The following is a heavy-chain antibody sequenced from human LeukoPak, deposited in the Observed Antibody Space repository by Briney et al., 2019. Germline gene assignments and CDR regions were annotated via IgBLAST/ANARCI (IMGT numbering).Heavy chain of an antibody. J-gene: IGHJ4*02. CDR3: ARGRYSGYDWVDY. Sequence: SETLSLTCTVSGGSISSYYWSWIRQPPGKGLEWIGYIYYSGSTNYNPSLKSRVTISVDTSKNQSSLKLSSVTAADTAVYYCARGRYSGYDWVDYWGQRTLVTVSS. V-gene: IGHV4-59*01. D-gene: IGHD5-12*01. CDR1: GGSISSYY. CDR2: IYYSGST.